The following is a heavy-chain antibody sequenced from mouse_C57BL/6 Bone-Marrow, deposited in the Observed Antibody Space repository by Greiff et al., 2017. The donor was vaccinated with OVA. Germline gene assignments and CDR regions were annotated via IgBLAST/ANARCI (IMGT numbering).Heavy chain of an antibody. D-gene: IGHD1-1*01. J-gene: IGHJ3*01. CDR3: ARVGYYGSFAY. CDR2: ISNGGGST. Sequence: EVHLVESGGGLVQPGGSLKLSCAASGFTFSDYYMYWVRQTPEKRLEWVAYISNGGGSTYYPDTVKGRFTISRDNAKNTLYLQLSRLKSEDTAMYYCARVGYYGSFAYWGQGTLVTVSA. V-gene: IGHV5-12*01. CDR1: GFTFSDYY.